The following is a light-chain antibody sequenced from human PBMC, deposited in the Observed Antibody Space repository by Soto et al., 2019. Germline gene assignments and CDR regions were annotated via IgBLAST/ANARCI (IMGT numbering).Light chain of an antibody. J-gene: IGLJ3*02. V-gene: IGLV1-44*01. CDR3: ASWDDSQEGWV. CDR2: IDD. CDR1: SSNIGSNT. Sequence: QSVLTQPPSASGTPGQRVTISCSGSSSNIGSNTVSWYQQFPGTAPKLLISIDDERPSGVPDRFSGSRSATSASLAISGLQSEDEADYYFASWDDSQEGWVFGGGTKLTVL.